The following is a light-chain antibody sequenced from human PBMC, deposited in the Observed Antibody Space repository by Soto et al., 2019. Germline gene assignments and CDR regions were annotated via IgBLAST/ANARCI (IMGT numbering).Light chain of an antibody. Sequence: DIRMTQSPSTLSASVGDRVTITCRASQSIGSWLAWYQQKPGKAPRLLIYKASNLEGGVLSRFSGSGSGTDFTLTISSLQADDFATYYCQQYTDFSALTFCGGTKVEIK. CDR2: KAS. CDR3: QQYTDFSALT. J-gene: IGKJ4*01. CDR1: QSIGSW. V-gene: IGKV1-5*03.